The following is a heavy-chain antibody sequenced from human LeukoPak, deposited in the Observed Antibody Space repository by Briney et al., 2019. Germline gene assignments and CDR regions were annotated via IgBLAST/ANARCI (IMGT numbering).Heavy chain of an antibody. CDR2: INTNTRNP. CDR3: ARDRDTSPNIYFDS. CDR1: GYTFTNYG. J-gene: IGHJ4*02. V-gene: IGHV7-4-1*02. D-gene: IGHD2-2*01. Sequence: ASVEVSCKASGYTFTNYGMNWVRQAPGQGLEWMGWINTNTRNPTYAQGFTGRFVFSLDTSVSTAYLQISSLKAEDTAMYYCARDRDTSPNIYFDSWGQGTLVTVSS.